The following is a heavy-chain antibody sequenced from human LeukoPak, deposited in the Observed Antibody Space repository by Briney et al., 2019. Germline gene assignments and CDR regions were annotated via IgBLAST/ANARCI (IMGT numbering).Heavy chain of an antibody. CDR3: ARDYGDSSSWYGGY. Sequence: VASVKVSCKASGGTFSSYAISWVRQAPGQGLEWMGGIIPIFGTANYAQKFQGRVTITTDESTSTAYMELSSLRSEDTAAYYCARDYGDSSSWYGGYWGQGTLVTVSS. D-gene: IGHD6-13*01. J-gene: IGHJ4*02. V-gene: IGHV1-69*05. CDR1: GGTFSSYA. CDR2: IIPIFGTA.